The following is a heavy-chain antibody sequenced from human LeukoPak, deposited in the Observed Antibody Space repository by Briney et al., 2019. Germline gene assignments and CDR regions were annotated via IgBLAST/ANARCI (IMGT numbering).Heavy chain of an antibody. CDR1: GGSISSYYW. CDR2: IYWDDDK. V-gene: IGHV2-5*08. Sequence: TLSLTCTVSGGSISSYYWSWIRQPPGKALEWLALIYWDDDKRYRPSLKNRLTITKDTSKNQVVLTMTKVDPVDTATYFCTHSVIRQSWITNSDWGQGTLVTVSS. D-gene: IGHD3-16*02. J-gene: IGHJ4*02. CDR3: THSVIRQSWITNSD.